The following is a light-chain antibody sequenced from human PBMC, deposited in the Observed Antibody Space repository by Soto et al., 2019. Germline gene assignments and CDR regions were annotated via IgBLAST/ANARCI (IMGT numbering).Light chain of an antibody. CDR2: GAS. Sequence: EIVMTQSPATLSVSPGERATLSCRASQSVSSNLAWYQQKPGQAPRLLIYGASTRATGIPARFSGSGSGIEFTLTISSLQSEDFAVYSCQQYNNWPPWTFGQGTKVEIK. CDR1: QSVSSN. J-gene: IGKJ1*01. V-gene: IGKV3-15*01. CDR3: QQYNNWPPWT.